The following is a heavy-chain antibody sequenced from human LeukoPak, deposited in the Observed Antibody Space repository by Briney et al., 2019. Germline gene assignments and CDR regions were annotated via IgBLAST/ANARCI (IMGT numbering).Heavy chain of an antibody. V-gene: IGHV3-30*02. CDR3: AKDYDILTGYYSYFDY. CDR2: IRYDGSNK. J-gene: IGHJ4*02. Sequence: PGGSLRLSCAASGFTFSSYGMHWVRQAPGKGLEWVAFIRYDGSNKYYADSVKGRFTISGDNSKNTLYLQMNSLRAEDTAVYYCAKDYDILTGYYSYFDYWGQGTLVTVSS. D-gene: IGHD3-9*01. CDR1: GFTFSSYG.